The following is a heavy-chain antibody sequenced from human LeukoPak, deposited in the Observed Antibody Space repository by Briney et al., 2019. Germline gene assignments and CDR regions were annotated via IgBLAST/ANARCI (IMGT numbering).Heavy chain of an antibody. CDR2: INPSGGST. J-gene: IGHJ6*03. CDR3: ARLGNYYYYYYMDV. Sequence: GASVKVSCKASGYTFSSYGISWVRQAPGQGLEWMGIINPSGGSTSYAQKFQGRVTMTRDMSTSTVYMELSSLRSEDTAVYYCARLGNYYYYYYMDVWGKGTTVTVSS. V-gene: IGHV1-46*01. CDR1: GYTFSSYG.